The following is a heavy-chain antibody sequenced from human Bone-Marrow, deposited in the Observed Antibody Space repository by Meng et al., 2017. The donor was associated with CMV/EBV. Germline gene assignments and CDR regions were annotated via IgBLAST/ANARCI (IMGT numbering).Heavy chain of an antibody. Sequence: GESLKISCAASGFTFSSYAMSWVRQAPGKGLEWVSAISGSGGSTYYADSVKGRFTISRDNSKNTLYLQMNSLRAEDTAVYYCAKVGSPSYDFWSGDLYYFDYWGQGTLVTVSS. V-gene: IGHV3-23*01. J-gene: IGHJ4*02. CDR1: GFTFSSYA. CDR2: ISGSGGST. D-gene: IGHD3-3*01. CDR3: AKVGSPSYDFWSGDLYYFDY.